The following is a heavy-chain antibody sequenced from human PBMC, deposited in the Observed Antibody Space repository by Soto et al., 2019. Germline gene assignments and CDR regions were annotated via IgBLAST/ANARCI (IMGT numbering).Heavy chain of an antibody. V-gene: IGHV3-21*01. J-gene: IGHJ3*02. Sequence: GGSLRLSCAASGFTFSSYSMNWVRQAPGKGLEWVSSISSSSSYIYYADSVKGRFTISRDNAKNSLYLQMNSLRAEDTAVYYCARESLDSSGYLGSRAFDIWGQGTMVTVSS. D-gene: IGHD3-22*01. CDR3: ARESLDSSGYLGSRAFDI. CDR1: GFTFSSYS. CDR2: ISSSSSYI.